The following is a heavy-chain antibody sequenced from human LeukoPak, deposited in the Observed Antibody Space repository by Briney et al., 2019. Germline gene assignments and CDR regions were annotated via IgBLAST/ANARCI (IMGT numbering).Heavy chain of an antibody. V-gene: IGHV4-34*01. CDR3: ARGQVPAARGYTWFDP. Sequence: SETLSLTCAVYGWSFNDYYLNWIRQPPGKGLEWIGEINARGDTNFNPSLKSRVTISVDTSKSQFSLRLTSMIAADTAVYYCARGQVPAARGYTWFDPWGQGTLVTVSS. J-gene: IGHJ5*02. CDR2: INARGDT. D-gene: IGHD2-2*01. CDR1: GWSFNDYY.